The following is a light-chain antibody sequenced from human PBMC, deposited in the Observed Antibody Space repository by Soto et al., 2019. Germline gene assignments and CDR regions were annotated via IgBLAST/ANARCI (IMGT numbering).Light chain of an antibody. CDR3: QSYDSSLSASYV. CDR1: SSNIGAGYE. CDR2: GNT. Sequence: QSVLTQPPSVSGAPGQRVTISCTGSSSNIGAGYEVLWYQHLPGKAPKLLIYGNTNRPSGVPDRFSGSKSGTSASLAITGLQAEDEADYYCQSYDSSLSASYVFGGGTKLTVL. V-gene: IGLV1-40*01. J-gene: IGLJ1*01.